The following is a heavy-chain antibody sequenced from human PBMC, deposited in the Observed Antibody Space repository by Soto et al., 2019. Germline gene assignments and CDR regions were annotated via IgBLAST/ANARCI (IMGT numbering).Heavy chain of an antibody. V-gene: IGHV1-69*13. D-gene: IGHD5-18*01. CDR2: IIPIFGTA. CDR3: ARTSSGYSFGVDYYYYYGMDV. Sequence: SVKVSCKASGGTFSSYAISWVRQAPGQGLEWMGGIIPIFGTANYAQKFQGRVTITADESTSTAYMELSSLRSEDTAVYYCARTSSGYSFGVDYYYYYGMDVWGQGTTVTVSS. CDR1: GGTFSSYA. J-gene: IGHJ6*02.